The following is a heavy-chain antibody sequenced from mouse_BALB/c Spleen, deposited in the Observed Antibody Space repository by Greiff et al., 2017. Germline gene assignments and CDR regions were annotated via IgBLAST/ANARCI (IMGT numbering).Heavy chain of an antibody. J-gene: IGHJ4*01. Sequence: EVKLQESGPGLVKPSQSLSLTCTVTGYSITSDYAWNWIRQFPGNKLEWMGYISYSGSTSYNPSLKSRISITRDTSKNQFFLQLNSVTTEDTATYYCARSDYFYAMDYWGQGTSVTVSS. V-gene: IGHV3-2*02. D-gene: IGHD2-13*01. CDR1: GYSITSDYA. CDR2: ISYSGST. CDR3: ARSDYFYAMDY.